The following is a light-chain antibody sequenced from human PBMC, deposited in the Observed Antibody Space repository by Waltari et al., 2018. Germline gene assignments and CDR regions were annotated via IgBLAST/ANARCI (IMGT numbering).Light chain of an antibody. CDR2: GAS. Sequence: EVDMTQFPVILSVSPREGDTLSCKARQTLSTNLAWYHYKSGQAPTPLIYGASTKATGSPGRFRCSGSGTDFTLTITSLQSQAVGLDYCQQYDKWPPWTFGQGTRVEIK. V-gene: IGKV3-15*01. J-gene: IGKJ1*01. CDR1: QTLSTN. CDR3: QQYDKWPPWT.